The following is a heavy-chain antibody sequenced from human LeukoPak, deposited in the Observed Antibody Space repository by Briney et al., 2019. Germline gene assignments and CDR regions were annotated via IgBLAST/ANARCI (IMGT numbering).Heavy chain of an antibody. J-gene: IGHJ4*02. CDR1: GFIFDKYA. D-gene: IGHD5-18*01. CDR3: VKDMSIAGDIAMVLDY. CDR2: ITSNGDNI. Sequence: PGGPLRLSCAASGFIFDKYAMHWVRQAPGKGLEWVSHITSNGDNIGYADSVKGRFTISRDNGKNSLYLQMNSLRVEDTAFYYCVKDMSIAGDIAMVLDYWGQGTLVTVSS. V-gene: IGHV3-9*01.